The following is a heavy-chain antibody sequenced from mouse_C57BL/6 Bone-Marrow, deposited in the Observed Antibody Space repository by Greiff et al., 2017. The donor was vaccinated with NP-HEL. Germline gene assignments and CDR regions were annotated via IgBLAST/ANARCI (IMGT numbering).Heavy chain of an antibody. V-gene: IGHV1-19*01. CDR3: ARYNYNYYAMDY. CDR2: INPYNGGT. CDR1: GYTFTDYY. D-gene: IGHD2-12*01. Sequence: EVQLQESGPVLVKPGASVKMSCKASGYTFTDYYMNWVKQSHGKSLEWIGVINPYNGGTSYNQKFKGKATLTVDKSSSTAYMELNSLTSEDSAVYYCARYNYNYYAMDYWVQGTSVTVSS. J-gene: IGHJ4*01.